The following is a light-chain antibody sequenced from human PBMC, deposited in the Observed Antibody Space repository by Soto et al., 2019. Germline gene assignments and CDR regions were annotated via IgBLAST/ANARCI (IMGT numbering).Light chain of an antibody. CDR3: QHRNNWPFT. V-gene: IGKV3-11*01. J-gene: IGKJ3*01. CDR1: QSVSSF. Sequence: EILMTQSPGTLSLSPGERATLSCRASQSVSSFLAWYQQKPGQAPRLLIFDASNRATGIPARFSGSGSGTDFTLTISSLEPEDFAVYYCQHRNNWPFTFGPGTKVDIK. CDR2: DAS.